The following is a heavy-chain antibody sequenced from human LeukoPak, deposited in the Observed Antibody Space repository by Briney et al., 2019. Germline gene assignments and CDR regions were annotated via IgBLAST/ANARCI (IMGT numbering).Heavy chain of an antibody. J-gene: IGHJ4*02. Sequence: GGSLRLSCAASGFAFSSYGMHWVRQAPGKGLEWVAVISYDGSNKYNADSVKGRFTISRDNSKNTLYLQMNSLRTEDTAVYYCAKAELYDILTGYYYWGQGTLVTVSS. V-gene: IGHV3-30*18. CDR1: GFAFSSYG. CDR3: AKAELYDILTGYYY. CDR2: ISYDGSNK. D-gene: IGHD3-9*01.